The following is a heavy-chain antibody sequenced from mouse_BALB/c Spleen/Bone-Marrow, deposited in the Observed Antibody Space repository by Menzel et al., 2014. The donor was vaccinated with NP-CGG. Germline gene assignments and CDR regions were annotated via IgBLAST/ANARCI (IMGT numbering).Heavy chain of an antibody. CDR1: GFNIKDYY. J-gene: IGHJ4*01. CDR2: IDPENGDT. V-gene: IGHV14-4*02. CDR3: NAWNYYGGMGY. Sequence: VQLQQSGAELVRSGASVKLSCTASGFNIKDYYMHWVKQRPEQGLEWIGWIDPENGDTEYAPKFQGKATMTADTSSNTAYLQLSSLTSEDTAVYYCNAWNYYGGMGYWGQGTLVTVSS. D-gene: IGHD1-2*01.